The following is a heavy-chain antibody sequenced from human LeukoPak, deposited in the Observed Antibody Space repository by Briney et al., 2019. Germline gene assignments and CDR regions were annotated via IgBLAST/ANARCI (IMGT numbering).Heavy chain of an antibody. D-gene: IGHD3-10*02. CDR2: INPNSGGT. Sequence: ASVKVSCKASGYTFTGNYMHWVRQAPGQGLEWMGWINPNSGGTNYAQNFQGRVTMTRDTSISTVYMEVSRLRSDDTAVYYCAREGDDRGSTWRGCDYWGQGTLVTVSS. CDR3: AREGDDRGSTWRGCDY. V-gene: IGHV1-2*02. CDR1: GYTFTGNY. J-gene: IGHJ4*02.